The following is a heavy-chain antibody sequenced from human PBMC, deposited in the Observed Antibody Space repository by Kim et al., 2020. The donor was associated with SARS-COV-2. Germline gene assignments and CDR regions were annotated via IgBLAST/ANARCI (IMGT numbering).Heavy chain of an antibody. J-gene: IGHJ4*02. CDR1: GFTFGDYA. D-gene: IGHD3-10*01. CDR3: AKAPLDYYGSGSYQHFDY. V-gene: IGHV3-9*01. Sequence: GGSLRLSCAASGFTFGDYAMHWVRQAPGKGLEWVSGISWNSGSIGYADSVKGRFTISRDNAKNSLYLQMNSLRAEDTALYYCAKAPLDYYGSGSYQHFDYWGQGTLVTVSS. CDR2: ISWNSGSI.